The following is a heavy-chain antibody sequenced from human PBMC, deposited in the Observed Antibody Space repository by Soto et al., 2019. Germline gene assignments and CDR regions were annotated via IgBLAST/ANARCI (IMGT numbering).Heavy chain of an antibody. CDR3: VRGYYYGSGSSLGY. D-gene: IGHD3-10*01. CDR2: INSDGSST. Sequence: EVQLVESWGGVVQPGGSLRLSCVASGITFSSYWMHWVRQAPGKGLVWVSRINSDGSSTSYADTVKGRFTISRDNAKNTLYLQMNSLRAEDTAVYYCVRGYYYGSGSSLGYWGQGTLVTVSS. CDR1: GITFSSYW. J-gene: IGHJ4*02. V-gene: IGHV3-74*01.